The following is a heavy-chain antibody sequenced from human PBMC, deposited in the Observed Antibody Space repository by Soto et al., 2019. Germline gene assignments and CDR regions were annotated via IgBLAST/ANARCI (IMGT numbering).Heavy chain of an antibody. J-gene: IGHJ3*02. Sequence: QVQLVESGGGVVQPGRSLRLSCAASGFTFSSYAMHWVRQAPGKGLEWEAVISYDGSNKYYADSVKGRFTISRDNSKNTLYLQMNSLRAEDTAVYYCARSDYGDLNDAFDIWGQGTMVTVSS. D-gene: IGHD4-17*01. CDR3: ARSDYGDLNDAFDI. CDR2: ISYDGSNK. V-gene: IGHV3-30-3*01. CDR1: GFTFSSYA.